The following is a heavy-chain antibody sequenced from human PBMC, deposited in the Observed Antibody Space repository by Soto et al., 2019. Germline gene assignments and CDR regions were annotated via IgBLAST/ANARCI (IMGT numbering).Heavy chain of an antibody. J-gene: IGHJ4*02. CDR2: IRAYNGNT. V-gene: IGHV1-18*01. CDR1: GYTFTSYG. CDR3: AREGPPRLN. Sequence: QVQLVQSGAEVKKPGASVKVSCKASGYTFTSYGISWVRQAPGQGLEWMGWIRAYNGNTNYPQKLRGRVTMTTDTTTTTVYLELRSLRSDDTAVSYCAREGPPRLNWGQGTLVTVSS.